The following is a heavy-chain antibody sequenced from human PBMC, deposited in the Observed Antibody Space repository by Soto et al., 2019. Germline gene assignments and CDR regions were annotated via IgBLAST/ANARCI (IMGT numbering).Heavy chain of an antibody. CDR1: GFTFSSYA. D-gene: IGHD1-26*01. CDR3: AIRGSGSYYDY. J-gene: IGHJ4*02. CDR2: ISGSGGST. Sequence: EVQLLESGGGLVQPGGSLRLSCAASGFTFSSYAMRWVRQAPGKGLEWVSAISGSGGSTYYADSVKGRFTISRDNSKNTLYLQMNSLRSEDTAVYYCAIRGSGSYYDYWGQGTLVTVSS. V-gene: IGHV3-23*01.